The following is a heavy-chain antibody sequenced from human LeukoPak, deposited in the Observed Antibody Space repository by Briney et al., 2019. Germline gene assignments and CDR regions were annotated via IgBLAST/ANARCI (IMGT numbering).Heavy chain of an antibody. CDR3: AREGSSSGWYGFDY. J-gene: IGHJ4*02. Sequence: GGSLRLSCAASGFTFSSYGMHWVRQAPGKGLEWVAFIRYDGSNKYYADSVKGRFTISRDNAKNSLYLQMNSLRAEDTAVYYCAREGSSSGWYGFDYWGQGTLVTVSS. V-gene: IGHV3-30*02. CDR1: GFTFSSYG. CDR2: IRYDGSNK. D-gene: IGHD6-19*01.